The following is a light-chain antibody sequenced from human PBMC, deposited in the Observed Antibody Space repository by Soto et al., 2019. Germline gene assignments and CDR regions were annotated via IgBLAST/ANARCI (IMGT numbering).Light chain of an antibody. CDR2: EVS. V-gene: IGLV2-8*01. CDR1: SGDIGGYNF. CDR3: SSYAASNNFVV. J-gene: IGLJ2*01. Sequence: QSALTQPPSASESPGQSVTISCTGISGDIGGYNFVSWYQQHPGKAPKLMIYEVSKRPSGVPDRFSGSKSGNTASLTVSGHQAAYEAFYYCSSYAASNNFVVFGGGTQLTVL.